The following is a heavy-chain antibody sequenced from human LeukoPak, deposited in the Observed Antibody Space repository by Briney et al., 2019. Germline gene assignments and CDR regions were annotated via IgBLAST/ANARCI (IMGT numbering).Heavy chain of an antibody. J-gene: IGHJ6*02. CDR2: INPSGGST. Sequence: SCAASGFTFSAFGMHWVRQAPGQGLEWMGIINPSGGSTSYAQKFQGRVTMTRDTSTSTVYMELSSLRSEDTAVYYCARALEWLLWSMDVWGQGTTVTVSS. V-gene: IGHV1-46*01. CDR1: GFTFSAFG. D-gene: IGHD3-3*01. CDR3: ARALEWLLWSMDV.